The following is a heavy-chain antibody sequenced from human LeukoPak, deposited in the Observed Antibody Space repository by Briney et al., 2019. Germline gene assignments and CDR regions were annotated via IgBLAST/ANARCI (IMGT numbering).Heavy chain of an antibody. CDR3: ARGIAVAGIVGVFDY. V-gene: IGHV3-23*01. CDR1: GFTFSNYA. Sequence: GGSLRLSCAASGFTFSNYAMSWVRQAPGKGLEWVSAITGSGGTTYYVDSVKGRFTISRDNSKNTLYLQMNSLRAEDTAVYYCARGIAVAGIVGVFDYWGQGILVTVSS. CDR2: ITGSGGTT. J-gene: IGHJ4*02. D-gene: IGHD6-13*01.